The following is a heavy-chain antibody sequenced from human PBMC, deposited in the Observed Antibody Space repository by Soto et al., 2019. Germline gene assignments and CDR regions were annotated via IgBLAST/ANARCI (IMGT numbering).Heavy chain of an antibody. J-gene: IGHJ5*02. CDR2: ISASGDGT. V-gene: IGHV3-23*01. D-gene: IGHD5-12*01. Sequence: GGSLRLSCAASGFTFNSCVMNWVRQAPGKGLEWVSGISASGDGTYYADSVRGRFTISRDNSKNMLYLHMNSLRAEDMAVYYCAKDTGRDGYNLHWLDPWGQGTLVTVSS. CDR3: AKDTGRDGYNLHWLDP. CDR1: GFTFNSCV.